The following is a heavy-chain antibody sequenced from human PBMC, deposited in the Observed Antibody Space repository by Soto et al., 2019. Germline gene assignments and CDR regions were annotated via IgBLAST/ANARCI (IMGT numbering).Heavy chain of an antibody. Sequence: GGSLRLSCAASGFTFSSYAMSWVRQAPGKGLEWVSAISGSGGSTYYADSVKGRFTISRDNSKNTLYLQMNSLRAEDTAVYYCANRPLAFDYDSSGYIDYWGQGTLVTVSS. V-gene: IGHV3-23*01. CDR2: ISGSGGST. CDR3: ANRPLAFDYDSSGYIDY. CDR1: GFTFSSYA. J-gene: IGHJ4*02. D-gene: IGHD3-22*01.